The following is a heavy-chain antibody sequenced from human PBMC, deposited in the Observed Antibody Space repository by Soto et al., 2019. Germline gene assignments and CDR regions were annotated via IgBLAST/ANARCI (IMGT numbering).Heavy chain of an antibody. V-gene: IGHV4-31*03. CDR3: ARVRNPTFGGVMVSWVAEYYLAY. CDR2: IYYSGST. CDR1: GGSISSGGYY. Sequence: PSETLSLTCTVSGGSISSGGYYWSWIRQHPGKGLEWIGYIYYSGSTYYNPSLRSRVTISVDTSKNQFSLKLSSVTAADTAVYYCARVRNPTFGGVMVSWVAEYYLAYWGQGTLVTVSS. J-gene: IGHJ4*02. D-gene: IGHD3-16*01.